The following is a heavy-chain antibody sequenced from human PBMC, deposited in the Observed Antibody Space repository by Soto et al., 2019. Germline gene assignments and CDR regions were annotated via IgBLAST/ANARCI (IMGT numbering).Heavy chain of an antibody. D-gene: IGHD3-10*02. CDR2: ISYDGINR. CDR3: AKLFGELFDAFEI. J-gene: IGHJ3*02. CDR1: GFAFSDFG. V-gene: IGHV3-30*18. Sequence: QVQLVESGGGVVQPGTSLRLSCVASGFAFSDFGMHWVRQAPGKGLEWVAVISYDGINRNYADSVKGRFTISRDTSSNTPYLQMNGLRPEETAVYYCAKLFGELFDAFEIWGQGTRVTVSS.